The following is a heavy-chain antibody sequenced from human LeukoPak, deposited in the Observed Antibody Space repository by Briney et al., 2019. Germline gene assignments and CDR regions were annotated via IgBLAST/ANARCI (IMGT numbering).Heavy chain of an antibody. D-gene: IGHD2-21*01. CDR3: ARDRGDGSDSWSPLDI. Sequence: PGGSLRLSCAASGFTFSNYEFNWVRQAPGKGLEWVSVISGSGASTYYADSVRGRFTISRDNPKNTLSLQMNSLRAEDTAVYYCARDRGDGSDSWSPLDIWGQGTMVTVSS. CDR1: GFTFSNYE. CDR2: ISGSGAST. V-gene: IGHV3-23*01. J-gene: IGHJ3*02.